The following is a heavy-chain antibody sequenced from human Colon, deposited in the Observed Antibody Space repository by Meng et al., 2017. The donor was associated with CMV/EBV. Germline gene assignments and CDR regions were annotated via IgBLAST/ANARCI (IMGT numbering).Heavy chain of an antibody. CDR3: TRGEPFGGY. Sequence: LTCAASGFTFSNYWMYWVRQAPGKGLVWVSRINTDGSITSYADSVKGRFTVSRDDAQNTLYLQMNSLRVEDSALYYCTRGEPFGGYWGQGTLVTVSS. CDR1: GFTFSNYW. J-gene: IGHJ4*02. CDR2: INTDGSIT. V-gene: IGHV3-74*01. D-gene: IGHD3-10*01.